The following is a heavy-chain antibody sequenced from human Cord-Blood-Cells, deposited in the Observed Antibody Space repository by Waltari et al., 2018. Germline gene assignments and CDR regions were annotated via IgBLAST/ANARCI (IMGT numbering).Heavy chain of an antibody. CDR3: ARAVVGATYFDY. V-gene: IGHV3-30*04. CDR2: ISYDGSNK. Sequence: QVQLVESGGGVVQPGRSLRLSGAAARLTFSSYAMPAVRQAPGKGLEWVAVISYDGSNKYYADSVKGRFTISRDNSKNTLYLQMNSLRAKDTAVYYCARAVVGATYFDYWGQGTLVTVSS. D-gene: IGHD1-26*01. J-gene: IGHJ4*02. CDR1: RLTFSSYA.